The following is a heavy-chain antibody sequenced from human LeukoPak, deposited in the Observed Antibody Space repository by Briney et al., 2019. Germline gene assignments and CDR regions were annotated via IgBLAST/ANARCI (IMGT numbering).Heavy chain of an antibody. Sequence: SQTLSLTCTVSGGSISSGSYYWSWIRQPAGKGLEWIGRIYTSGSTNYNPSLKTRVTISVDTSKNQFSLKLSSVTAADTAVYYCAREKNSYGYIDYWGQGTLVTVSS. D-gene: IGHD5-18*01. J-gene: IGHJ4*02. CDR1: GGSISSGSYY. CDR2: IYTSGST. V-gene: IGHV4-61*02. CDR3: AREKNSYGYIDY.